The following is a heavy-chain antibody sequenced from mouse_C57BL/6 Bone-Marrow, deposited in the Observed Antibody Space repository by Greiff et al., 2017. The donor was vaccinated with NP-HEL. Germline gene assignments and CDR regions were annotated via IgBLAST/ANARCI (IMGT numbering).Heavy chain of an antibody. CDR2: ISNLAYSI. CDR3: ARHGYDGGGCDY. CDR1: GFTFSDYG. J-gene: IGHJ2*01. V-gene: IGHV5-15*01. D-gene: IGHD2-2*01. Sequence: EVKLVESGGGLVQPGGSLKLSCAASGFTFSDYGMAWVRQAPRKGPEWVAFISNLAYSIYYADTVTGRVTISRENAKNTLYLEMSSLRSEDTAMYYCARHGYDGGGCDYWGQGTTLTVSS.